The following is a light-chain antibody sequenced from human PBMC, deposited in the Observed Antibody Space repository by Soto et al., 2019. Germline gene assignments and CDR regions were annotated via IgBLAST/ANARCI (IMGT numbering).Light chain of an antibody. J-gene: IGLJ1*01. CDR1: SGDIGSYNR. Sequence: QSVLTQPASVSLSPGQSITISCTGTSGDIGSYNRVSWYQQHPGKAPKLIIYEVTDRPSGVSNRFSGSKSGNTASLTIPGLQAEDEAEYYCSSYTNINTRACVFGTGTKVTVL. CDR2: EVT. CDR3: SSYTNINTRACV. V-gene: IGLV2-14*01.